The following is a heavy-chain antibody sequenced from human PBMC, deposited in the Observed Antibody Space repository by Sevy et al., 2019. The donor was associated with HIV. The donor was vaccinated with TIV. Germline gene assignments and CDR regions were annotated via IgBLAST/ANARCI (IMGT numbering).Heavy chain of an antibody. D-gene: IGHD3-22*01. CDR3: ARGPGPYDSGYWFDP. CDR1: GFTLSSYE. J-gene: IGHJ5*02. V-gene: IGHV3-48*03. Sequence: GGSLRLSCAGSGFTLSSYEMNWVRQAPGKGLEWVSYISSSGSNINYADSVKGRFTISRDNAKNSLYLQMNSLRAEDTAVYYCARGPGPYDSGYWFDPWGQGTLVTVSS. CDR2: ISSSGSNI.